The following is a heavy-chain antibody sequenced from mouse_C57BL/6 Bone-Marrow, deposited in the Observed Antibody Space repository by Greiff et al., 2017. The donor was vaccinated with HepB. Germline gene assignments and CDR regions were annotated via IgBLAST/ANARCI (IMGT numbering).Heavy chain of an antibody. Sequence: EVQGVESGGGLVQPGGSLSLSCAASGFTFTDYYMSWVRQPPGKALEWLGFIRNKANGYTTEYSASVKGRFTISRDKSTSILYLQMNALRAEDSATYYCARYGGLRGGLAYWGQGTLVTVSA. CDR3: ARYGGLRGGLAY. V-gene: IGHV7-3*01. J-gene: IGHJ3*01. CDR2: IRNKANGYTT. D-gene: IGHD1-1*02. CDR1: GFTFTDYY.